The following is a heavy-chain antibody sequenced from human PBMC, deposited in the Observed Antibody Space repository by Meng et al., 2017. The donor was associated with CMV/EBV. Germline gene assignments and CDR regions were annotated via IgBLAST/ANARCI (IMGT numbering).Heavy chain of an antibody. Sequence: LSGTVSGGSISSSSYYWGWIRQPSGKGLEWIGSIYYSGSTYYNPSLKSRVTISVDTSKNQFSLKLSSVTAADTAVYYCARFKYCSSTSCYLRNWFDPWGQGTLVTVSS. CDR3: ARFKYCSSTSCYLRNWFDP. CDR2: IYYSGST. D-gene: IGHD2-2*01. J-gene: IGHJ5*02. V-gene: IGHV4-39*07. CDR1: GGSISSSSYY.